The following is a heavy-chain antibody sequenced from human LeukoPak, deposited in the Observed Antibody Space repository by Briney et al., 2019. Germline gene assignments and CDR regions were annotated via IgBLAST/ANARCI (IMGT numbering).Heavy chain of an antibody. D-gene: IGHD4-17*01. Sequence: GGALRLSCAASGFTFSSYWMHWVRQAPGKGLEWVAVISYDGSIKYNADSVKGRFTISRDNTTLYLQMNSLRAEDTAVYYCAKELPGDYGGAFDIWGQGAMVTVSS. J-gene: IGHJ3*02. CDR3: AKELPGDYGGAFDI. CDR1: GFTFSSYW. V-gene: IGHV3-30*18. CDR2: ISYDGSIK.